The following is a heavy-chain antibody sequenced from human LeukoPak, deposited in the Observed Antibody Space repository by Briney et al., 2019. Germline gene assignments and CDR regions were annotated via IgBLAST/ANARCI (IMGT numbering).Heavy chain of an antibody. J-gene: IGHJ6*02. V-gene: IGHV3-74*01. CDR2: MNGDGSST. CDR1: GFNFGSYW. Sequence: GGSLRLSCAASGFNFGSYWMHWVRQVPGKGLVWVSRMNGDGSSTSYADSVKGRFTISRDNAKYSLYLQMSSLRAEDTAVYYCATDSRGLDVWGQGTTVTVSS. CDR3: ATDSRGLDV.